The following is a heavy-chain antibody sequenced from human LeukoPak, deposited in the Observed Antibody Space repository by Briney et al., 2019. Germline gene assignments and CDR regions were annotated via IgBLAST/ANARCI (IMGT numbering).Heavy chain of an antibody. CDR3: ARSASKLPLPCLH. CDR1: GGSISSSSYY. J-gene: IGHJ4*02. Sequence: PSETLSLTCTVSGGSISSSSYYWGWIRQPPGKGLEWIGSIYYSGSTYYNPSLKSRVTISVDTSKNQFSLKLSSVTAADTAVYYCARSASKLPLPCLHWGQGTLVTVSS. D-gene: IGHD1-26*01. V-gene: IGHV4-39*07. CDR2: IYYSGST.